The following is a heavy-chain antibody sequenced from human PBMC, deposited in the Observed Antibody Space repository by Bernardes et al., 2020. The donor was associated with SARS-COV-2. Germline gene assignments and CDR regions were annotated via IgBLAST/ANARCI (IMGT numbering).Heavy chain of an antibody. CDR1: VFTFTRSA. J-gene: IGHJ4*02. CDR2: IVVGSGNP. CDR3: AADLGYCGGDCFDY. D-gene: IGHD2-21*01. V-gene: IGHV1-58*02. Sequence: SVTVSCKASVFTFTRSAMQWVRQARGQRREGIGGIVVGSGNPNNPQKLQERVTITRDMSTSTAYIELSSLRSEDTAVYYCAADLGYCGGDCFDYWGQGTLVTVSA.